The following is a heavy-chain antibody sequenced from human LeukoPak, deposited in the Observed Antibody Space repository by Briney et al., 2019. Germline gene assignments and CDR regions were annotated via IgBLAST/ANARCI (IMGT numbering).Heavy chain of an antibody. CDR2: INHSGST. CDR3: AGSAAGIPTLLDY. J-gene: IGHJ4*02. D-gene: IGHD6-13*01. V-gene: IGHV4-34*01. CDR1: GGSFSGYY. Sequence: SETLSLTCAVYGGSFSGYYWSWIRQPPGKGLEWIGEINHSGSTNNNPSLKSRVTISVDTSKNQFSLKLSSVTAADTAVYYCAGSAAGIPTLLDYWGQGTLVTVSS.